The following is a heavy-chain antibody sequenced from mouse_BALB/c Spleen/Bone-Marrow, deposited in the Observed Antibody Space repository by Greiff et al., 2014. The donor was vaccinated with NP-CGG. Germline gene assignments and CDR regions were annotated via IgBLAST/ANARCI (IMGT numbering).Heavy chain of an antibody. CDR3: ARRRFRGCDY. CDR2: ILPGSNST. Sequence: QVQLKESGAELMKPGASVKISCKATGYTFSSYWIEWVKQRPGHGLEWIGEILPGSNSTNYNEEFKGKATFTANTSSNTAYMQLSSLTSEDSAVYYRARRRFRGCDYWGQGTTLTVSS. D-gene: IGHD3-3*01. V-gene: IGHV1-9*01. CDR1: GYTFSSYW. J-gene: IGHJ2*01.